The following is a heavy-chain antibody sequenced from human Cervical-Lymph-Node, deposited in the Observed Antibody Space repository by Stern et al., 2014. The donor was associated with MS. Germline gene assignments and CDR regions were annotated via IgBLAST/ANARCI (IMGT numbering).Heavy chain of an antibody. Sequence: VQLVESGPRLVKPSQTLSLTCTVSGGSISSRDYYWSWIRQHPEKGLDWIGYIHYTGSTYYKPSLKSRFTISIDTSKNQISMKLSSVTAADTAIYYCARPQNGRLLHYYFDSWVLGTLVAFSS. D-gene: IGHD2-15*01. CDR2: IHYTGST. J-gene: IGHJ4*02. V-gene: IGHV4-31*03. CDR1: GGSISSRDYY. CDR3: ARPQNGRLLHYYFDS.